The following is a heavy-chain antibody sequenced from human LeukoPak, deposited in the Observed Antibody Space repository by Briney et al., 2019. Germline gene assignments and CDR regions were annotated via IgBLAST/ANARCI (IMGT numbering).Heavy chain of an antibody. CDR3: ARDPWSYYYMDV. Sequence: ASVKVSCKASGYTFTSYGISWVRQAPGQGLEWMGWINPNSGGTNYAQKFQGRVTMTRDTSISTAYMELSRLRSDDTAVYYCARDPWSYYYMDVWGKGTTVTVSS. D-gene: IGHD2-15*01. CDR1: GYTFTSYG. CDR2: INPNSGGT. J-gene: IGHJ6*03. V-gene: IGHV1-2*02.